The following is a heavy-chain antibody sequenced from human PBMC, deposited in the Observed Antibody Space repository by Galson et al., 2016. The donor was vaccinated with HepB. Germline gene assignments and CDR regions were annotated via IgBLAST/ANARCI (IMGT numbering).Heavy chain of an antibody. CDR3: ARGYCRDDACYAPIDT. CDR1: GFTFSSFW. D-gene: IGHD2-15*01. CDR2: IKEDGSET. J-gene: IGHJ5*02. Sequence: SLRLSCAASGFTFSSFWMTWVRQAPGGGLERVAHIKEDGSETYYVDSVKGRFTISRDNAKNSLYLQMNSLRAEDTAMYFCARGYCRDDACYAPIDTWGQGTLVTVSS. V-gene: IGHV3-7*03.